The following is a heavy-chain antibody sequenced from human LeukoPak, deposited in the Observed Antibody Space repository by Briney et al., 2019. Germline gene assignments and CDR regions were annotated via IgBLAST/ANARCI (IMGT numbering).Heavy chain of an antibody. D-gene: IGHD3-10*01. CDR2: ISSSSSYI. CDR3: AKVWGYYYGSGAPLGMDV. V-gene: IGHV3-21*04. Sequence: GGSLRLSCAASGFTFSSYSMNWVRQAPGKGLEWVSSISSSSSYIYYADSVKGRFTISRDNAKNSLYLQMNSLRAEDTAVYYCAKVWGYYYGSGAPLGMDVWGQGTTVTVSS. CDR1: GFTFSSYS. J-gene: IGHJ6*02.